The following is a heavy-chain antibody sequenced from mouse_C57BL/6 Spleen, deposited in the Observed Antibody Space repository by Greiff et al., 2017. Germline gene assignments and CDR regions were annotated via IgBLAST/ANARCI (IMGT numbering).Heavy chain of an antibody. CDR3: ARSSNYEDWFAY. D-gene: IGHD2-5*01. J-gene: IGHJ3*01. CDR2: INPYNGGT. V-gene: IGHV1-19*01. Sequence: VQLQQPGPVLVKPGASVKMSCKASGYTFTDYYMNWVKQSHGKSLEWIGVINPYNGGTSYNQKFKGKATLTVDKSSSTAYMELNSLTSEDSAVYYCARSSNYEDWFAYWGQGTLVTVSA. CDR1: GYTFTDYY.